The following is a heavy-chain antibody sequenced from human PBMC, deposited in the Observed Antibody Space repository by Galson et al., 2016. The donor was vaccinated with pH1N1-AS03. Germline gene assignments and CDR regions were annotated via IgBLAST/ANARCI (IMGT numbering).Heavy chain of an antibody. CDR2: IYYSGST. V-gene: IGHV4-39*07. D-gene: IGHD2-2*01. J-gene: IGHJ5*02. CDR3: ARSPGYQLLPPFDP. Sequence: ETLSLTCTVSGGSISSSSYYWGWIRQPPGKGLEWIGSIYYSGSTYYNPSPKSRVTISVDTSKNQLSLRLTSVTAADTAVYYCARSPGYQLLPPFDPWGQGTLVTVSS. CDR1: GGSISSSSYY.